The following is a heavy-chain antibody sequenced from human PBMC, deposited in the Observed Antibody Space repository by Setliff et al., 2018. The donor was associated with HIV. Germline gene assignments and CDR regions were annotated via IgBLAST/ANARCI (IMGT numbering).Heavy chain of an antibody. V-gene: IGHV4-34*01. CDR2: INHSGST. D-gene: IGHD3-9*01. J-gene: IGHJ3*02. CDR3: ARRWGDILTGPDTFDI. Sequence: SETLSLTCAVYGGSFSGYYWSWIRQPPGKGLEWIGEINHSGSTNYKPSLESRVTISVDMSKNQFSLKLSSVTAADTAVYYCARRWGDILTGPDTFDIWGQGTMVTVSS. CDR1: GGSFSGYY.